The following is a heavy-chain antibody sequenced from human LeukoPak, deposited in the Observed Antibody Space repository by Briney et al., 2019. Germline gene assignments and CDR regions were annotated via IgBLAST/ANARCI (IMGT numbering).Heavy chain of an antibody. CDR1: GFTFSNAW. CDR2: IKSKTDGGTT. J-gene: IGHJ6*03. CDR3: ARVGPWVNPDYYYYYMDV. D-gene: IGHD1-14*01. V-gene: IGHV3-15*01. Sequence: GGSLRLSCAASGFTFSNAWMSWVRQAPGKGLEWVGRIKSKTDGGTTDYAAPVKGRFTISRDDSKNTLYLQMNSLKTEDTAVYYCARVGPWVNPDYYYYYMDVWGKGTTVTVSS.